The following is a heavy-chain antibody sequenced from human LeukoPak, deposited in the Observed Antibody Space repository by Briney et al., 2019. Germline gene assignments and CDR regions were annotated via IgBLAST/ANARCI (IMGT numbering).Heavy chain of an antibody. CDR2: IKEEGRET. CDR1: GLTFSTYW. J-gene: IGHJ4*02. CDR3: VTDQAGSHPYVFDC. V-gene: IGHV3-7*01. D-gene: IGHD3-10*01. Sequence: GGSLRLSCAASGLTFSTYWITWVSQDPGNGMEWVDTIKEEGRETTYVDAVKGRFNMSRDNAKTSLCLQLNTLSVPDMATFYCVTDQAGSHPYVFDCWGKGTLVTVAS.